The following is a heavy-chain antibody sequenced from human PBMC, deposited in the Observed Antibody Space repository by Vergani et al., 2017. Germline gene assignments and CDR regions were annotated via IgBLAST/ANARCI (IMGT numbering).Heavy chain of an antibody. V-gene: IGHV1-69*01. J-gene: IGHJ4*02. CDR2: IIPIFGTA. CDR3: ARARVGRSGSYLQIDY. D-gene: IGHD1-26*01. Sequence: QVQLVQSGAEVKKPGSSVKVSCKASGGTFSSYAISWVRQAPGQGLEWMGGIIPIFGTANYAQKFQGRVTITADESTSTDYRELGSLRSEDTAVYYCARARVGRSGSYLQIDYWGQGTLVTVSS. CDR1: GGTFSSYA.